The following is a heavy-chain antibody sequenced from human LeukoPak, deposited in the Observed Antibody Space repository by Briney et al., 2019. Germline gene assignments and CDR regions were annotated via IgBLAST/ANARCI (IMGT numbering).Heavy chain of an antibody. Sequence: GGSLRLSCAASGFTFSSYAMSWVRQAPGKGLEWVSAISGSGGSTYYADSVKGRFTISRDNSKNTLYLQMNSLRAEDTAVHYCARGLYYDFWSGPLDYYGMDVWGQGSTVTVSS. D-gene: IGHD3-3*01. V-gene: IGHV3-23*01. CDR3: ARGLYYDFWSGPLDYYGMDV. J-gene: IGHJ6*02. CDR1: GFTFSSYA. CDR2: ISGSGGST.